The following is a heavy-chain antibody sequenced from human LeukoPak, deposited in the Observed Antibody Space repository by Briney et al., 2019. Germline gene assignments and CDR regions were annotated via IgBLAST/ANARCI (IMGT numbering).Heavy chain of an antibody. CDR2: SGSGGDT. V-gene: IGHV3-23*01. CDR1: GFTFSSYA. Sequence: GGSLRLSCAASGFTFSSYAMNWVRQAPGKGLEWVSISGSGGDTYYADSVKGRFTISRDNSKNTLYLQMNSLRAEDTAVYYCAKARGATYGTYYFDFWGQGTLVTVSS. J-gene: IGHJ4*02. D-gene: IGHD4/OR15-4a*01. CDR3: AKARGATYGTYYFDF.